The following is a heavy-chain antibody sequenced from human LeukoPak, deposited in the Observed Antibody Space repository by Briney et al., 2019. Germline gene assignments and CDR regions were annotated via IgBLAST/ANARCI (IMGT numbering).Heavy chain of an antibody. D-gene: IGHD3-22*01. V-gene: IGHV1-2*02. CDR2: INPNSGGT. Sequence: ASVKVSCKASGYTFTGYYMHWVRQAPGQGLEWMGWINPNSGGTNYAQKFQGRVTMTRDTSISTAYMELSRLRSEDTAVYYCAREEYYYDSSGYYYYYGMDVWGQGTTVTVSS. CDR3: AREEYYYDSSGYYYYYGMDV. J-gene: IGHJ6*02. CDR1: GYTFTGYY.